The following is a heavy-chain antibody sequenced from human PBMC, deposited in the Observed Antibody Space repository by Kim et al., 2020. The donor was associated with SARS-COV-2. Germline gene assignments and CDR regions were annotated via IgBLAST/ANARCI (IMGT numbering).Heavy chain of an antibody. CDR1: GGSISSSSYY. CDR2: IYYSGST. D-gene: IGHD2-2*01. Sequence: SETLSLTCTVSGGSISSSSYYWGWIRQPPGKGLEWIGSIYYSGSTYYNPSLKSRVTISVDTSKNQFSLKLSSVTAADTAVYYCARGDIVVVPAARPNNWFDPWGQGTLVTVSS. J-gene: IGHJ5*02. CDR3: ARGDIVVVPAARPNNWFDP. V-gene: IGHV4-39*01.